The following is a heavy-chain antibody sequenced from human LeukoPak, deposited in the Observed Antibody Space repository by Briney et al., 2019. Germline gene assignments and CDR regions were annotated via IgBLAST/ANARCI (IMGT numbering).Heavy chain of an antibody. J-gene: IGHJ4*02. D-gene: IGHD6-19*01. CDR3: ARVRYSRGRFLDY. CDR1: GGSISSSSYY. V-gene: IGHV4-39*07. Sequence: SETLSLTCTVSGGSISSSSYYWGWIRQPPGKGLEWIGSIYYSGSTYYNPSLKSRVTISVDTSKNQFSLKLSSVTAADTAVYYCARVRYSRGRFLDYWGQGTLVTVSS. CDR2: IYYSGST.